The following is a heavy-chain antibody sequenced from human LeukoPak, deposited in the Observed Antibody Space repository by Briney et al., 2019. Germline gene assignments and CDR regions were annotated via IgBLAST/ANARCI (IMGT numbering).Heavy chain of an antibody. J-gene: IGHJ3*02. D-gene: IGHD2-15*01. CDR2: IYHSGST. CDR1: GGSISSSNW. V-gene: IGHV4-4*02. Sequence: SETLSLTCAVSGGSISSSNWWSWVRQPPGKGLEWIGEIYHSGSTNYNPSLKSRVTISVDKSKNQFSLKLSSVTAADTAVYYCARDRVVVVAATTPDAFDIWGQGTMVTVSS. CDR3: ARDRVVVVAATTPDAFDI.